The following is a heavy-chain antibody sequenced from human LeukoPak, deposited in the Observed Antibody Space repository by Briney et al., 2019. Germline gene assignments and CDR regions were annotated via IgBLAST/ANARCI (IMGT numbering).Heavy chain of an antibody. CDR1: GFTFGTHA. CDR2: TSGSGDIT. D-gene: IGHD3-10*01. CDR3: AARPGDLAVPFDY. V-gene: IGHV3-23*01. J-gene: IGHJ4*02. Sequence: GGSLRLSCGASGFTFGTHAMTWVRQAPGKGLEYVSLTSGSGDITYYAHSLKDRFTISRDNSKNTLYLQMHSLRAEDTAVYYCAARPGDLAVPFDYWGQGTLVTVSS.